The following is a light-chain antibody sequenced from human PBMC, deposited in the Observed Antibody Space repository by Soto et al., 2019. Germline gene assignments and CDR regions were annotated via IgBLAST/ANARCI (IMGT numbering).Light chain of an antibody. V-gene: IGKV3-15*01. CDR2: GAS. Sequence: EVLMTQSPATLSVSPGERATLSCRASQSVSGKLAWYQQKPGQAPRPLIYGASTRATGIPARFSGSGSGTEFTLTISSLQSEDFAVYYCQQYNNWPPWTFGQGTKVDIK. CDR1: QSVSGK. CDR3: QQYNNWPPWT. J-gene: IGKJ1*01.